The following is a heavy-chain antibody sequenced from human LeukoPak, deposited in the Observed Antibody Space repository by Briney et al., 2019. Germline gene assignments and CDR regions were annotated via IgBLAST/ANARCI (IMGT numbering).Heavy chain of an antibody. CDR1: GYTFTRNN. CDR3: ARGVGSSWLDP. J-gene: IGHJ5*02. V-gene: IGHV1-2*02. CDR2: INPNGGP. D-gene: IGHD1-26*01. Sequence: ASVKVSCKAFGYTFTRNNIYWVRQAPGQGLEWMGWINPNGGPIYAQKFQGRVTMTRDTSITTAYMEMSGLISDDTATYFCARGVGSSWLDPWGQGTLVTVSS.